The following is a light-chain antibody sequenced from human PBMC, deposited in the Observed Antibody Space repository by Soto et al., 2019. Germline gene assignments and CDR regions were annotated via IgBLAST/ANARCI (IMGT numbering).Light chain of an antibody. V-gene: IGKV3-20*01. J-gene: IGKJ5*01. CDR1: QSVSSSY. CDR3: QQYGSSLIT. CDR2: GAS. Sequence: EILLTQSPGTLSLSPGERATLSCRASQSVSSSYLAWYQQKPGQAPRLLIYGASSRATGIPDRFSASGSGTDFTLTISGLEPEDFAVYYCQQYGSSLITFGQGTRLEIK.